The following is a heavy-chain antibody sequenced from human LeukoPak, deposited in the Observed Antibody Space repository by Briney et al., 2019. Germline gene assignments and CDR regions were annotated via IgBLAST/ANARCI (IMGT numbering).Heavy chain of an antibody. Sequence: GGSLRPSCAASGFTFSTYWMSWVRQAPGEGLEWVANIKQDGREKFFVDSVKGRFTISRDNAKNSLYLQMDSLRAEDTAVYYCATDRRRALDYWGQGTLVTVSS. CDR3: ATDRRRALDY. V-gene: IGHV3-7*04. CDR1: GFTFSTYW. CDR2: IKQDGREK. J-gene: IGHJ4*02. D-gene: IGHD6-25*01.